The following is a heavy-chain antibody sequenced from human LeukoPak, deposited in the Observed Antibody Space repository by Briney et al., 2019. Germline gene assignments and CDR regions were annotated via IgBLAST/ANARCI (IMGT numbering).Heavy chain of an antibody. CDR2: ISYDGSNK. Sequence: PGRSLRLSCAASGFTFSSYGMHWVRQAPGKGLEWVAVISYDGSNKYYADSVKGRFTTSRDNCKNTLYRQMNSLRAEDTAVYYCAKAVFVGDYVIGTIDYWGQGTLVTVSS. CDR3: AKAVFVGDYVIGTIDY. D-gene: IGHD4-17*01. V-gene: IGHV3-30*18. CDR1: GFTFSSYG. J-gene: IGHJ4*02.